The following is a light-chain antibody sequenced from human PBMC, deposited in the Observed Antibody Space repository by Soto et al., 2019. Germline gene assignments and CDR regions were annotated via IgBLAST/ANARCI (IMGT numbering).Light chain of an antibody. J-gene: IGLJ1*01. CDR1: SSNIGARYD. V-gene: IGLV1-40*03. Sequence: QSALTQPPSGSVAPGQRSTISCTGSSSNIGARYDVHWYRQLPGTAPKLLLYGDNNRPSGVPDRFSGSRSGASASLAITGLQADDEADYFCQSYDSSLNRVFGTGTKVTVL. CDR3: QSYDSSLNRV. CDR2: GDN.